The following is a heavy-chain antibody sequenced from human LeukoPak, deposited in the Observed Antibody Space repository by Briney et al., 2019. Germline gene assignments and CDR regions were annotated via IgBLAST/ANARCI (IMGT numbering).Heavy chain of an antibody. Sequence: GESLKISCESSGYSFTSYWIGWVRQMPGKGLEWMGIIYPGDSDTRYSPSFQGQVTISADKSISTAYQQWSSLKASDTAMYYCARRTYYYDSSGYYFDYWGQGTPVTVSS. J-gene: IGHJ4*02. CDR2: IYPGDSDT. V-gene: IGHV5-51*01. CDR3: ARRTYYYDSSGYYFDY. CDR1: GYSFTSYW. D-gene: IGHD3-22*01.